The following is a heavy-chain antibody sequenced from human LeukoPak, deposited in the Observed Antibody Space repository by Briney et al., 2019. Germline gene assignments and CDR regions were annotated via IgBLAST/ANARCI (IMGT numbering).Heavy chain of an antibody. V-gene: IGHV1-46*01. CDR1: GYTFTTYY. CDR2: INPSGGST. CDR3: ARDSLYYYDSSGYSLY. Sequence: ASVKVSCKASGYTFTTYYMHWVRQAPGQGLEWMGIINPSGGSTSYAQKFQGRVTMTTDTSTSTAYMELRSLRSDDTAVYYCARDSLYYYDSSGYSLYWGQGTLATVSS. D-gene: IGHD3-22*01. J-gene: IGHJ4*02.